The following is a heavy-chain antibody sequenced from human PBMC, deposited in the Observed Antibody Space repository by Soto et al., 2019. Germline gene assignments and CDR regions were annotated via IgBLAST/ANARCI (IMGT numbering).Heavy chain of an antibody. CDR1: GFTFSSYG. J-gene: IGHJ4*02. D-gene: IGHD3-10*01. CDR2: IWYDGSNK. V-gene: IGHV3-33*01. CDR3: AREGPYYYGSGSYYPPDFDY. Sequence: QVQLVESGGGVVQPGRSLRLSCAASGFTFSSYGMHWVRQAPGKGLEWVAVIWYDGSNKYYADSVKGRFTISRDNSKNVLYLQMNSLRAEDTAVYYCAREGPYYYGSGSYYPPDFDYWGQGTLVTVSS.